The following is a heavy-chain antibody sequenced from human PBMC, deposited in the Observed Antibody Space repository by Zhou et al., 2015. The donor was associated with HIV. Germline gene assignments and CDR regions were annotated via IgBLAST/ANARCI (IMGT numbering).Heavy chain of an antibody. J-gene: IGHJ4*02. Sequence: EVQLLESGGGLVQPGGSLRLSCTTSGFTFSAYAMSWVRQAPGKAPEWVSTLTRRGDSTYYAASVRGRFTVSRDNSENTLFLQMSSLRVEDTAVYYCAKDDWDSNHRGGFDLWGQGTLVTVSS. V-gene: IGHV3-23*01. CDR3: AKDDWDSNHRGGFDL. CDR2: LTRRGDST. D-gene: IGHD3-9*01. CDR1: GFTFSAYA.